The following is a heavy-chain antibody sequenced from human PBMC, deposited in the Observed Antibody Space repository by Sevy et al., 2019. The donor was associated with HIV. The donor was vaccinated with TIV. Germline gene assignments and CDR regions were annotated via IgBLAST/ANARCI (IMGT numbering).Heavy chain of an antibody. J-gene: IGHJ5*02. Sequence: GGSLRLSCAASGFTFSDYYMSWIRQAPGKGLEWVSYISSSSSYTNYADSVKGRFTISRDNAKNSLYLQMNSLRAEDTAVYYCARAAVGSSWYLNWFGPWGQGTLVTVSS. CDR3: ARAAVGSSWYLNWFGP. V-gene: IGHV3-11*06. D-gene: IGHD6-13*01. CDR1: GFTFSDYY. CDR2: ISSSSSYT.